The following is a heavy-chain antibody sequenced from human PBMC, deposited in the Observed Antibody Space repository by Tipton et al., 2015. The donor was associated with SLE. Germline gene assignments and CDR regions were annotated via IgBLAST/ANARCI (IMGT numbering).Heavy chain of an antibody. CDR1: GGSISSDY. Sequence: TLSLTCTVSGGSISSDYWTWIRQPPGKGLEWIGYIYYSGSTNYDPSLKGRVTISVDTSKKQFSLKLTSVTAADTAVYYCARGDYSYWYFDLWGRGALVTVSS. V-gene: IGHV4-59*08. J-gene: IGHJ2*01. CDR3: ARGDYSYWYFDL. CDR2: IYYSGST. D-gene: IGHD4-11*01.